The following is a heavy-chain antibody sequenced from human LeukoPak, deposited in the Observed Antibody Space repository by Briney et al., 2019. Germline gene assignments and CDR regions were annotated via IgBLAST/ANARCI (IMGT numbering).Heavy chain of an antibody. CDR3: ARDSGWLQLGWKDYYYYYMDV. J-gene: IGHJ6*03. Sequence: GGSLRLSCAASGFTFSSYWMSWVRQAPGKGLEWVANIKQDGSEKYYVDSVKGRFTISRDNAKNSLYLQMNSLRAEDTAVYYCARDSGWLQLGWKDYYYYYMDVWGKGTTVTVSS. D-gene: IGHD5-24*01. V-gene: IGHV3-7*01. CDR1: GFTFSSYW. CDR2: IKQDGSEK.